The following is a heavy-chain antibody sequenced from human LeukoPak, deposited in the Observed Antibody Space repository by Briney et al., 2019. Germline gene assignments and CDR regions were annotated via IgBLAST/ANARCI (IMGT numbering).Heavy chain of an antibody. CDR2: MNPNSGNT. Sequence: ASVTVSCKASGYTLTSYDINWVRQATGQGLEWMGWMNPNSGNTGYAQKFQGRVTMTRNTSISTAYMELSSLRSEDTAVYYCARGVELLPGLGYYYYYYGMDVWGQGTTVTVSS. CDR1: GYTLTSYD. D-gene: IGHD1-26*01. CDR3: ARGVELLPGLGYYYYYYGMDV. J-gene: IGHJ6*02. V-gene: IGHV1-8*01.